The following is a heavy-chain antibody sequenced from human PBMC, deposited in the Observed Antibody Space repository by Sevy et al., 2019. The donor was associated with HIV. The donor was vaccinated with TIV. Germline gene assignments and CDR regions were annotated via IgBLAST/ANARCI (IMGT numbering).Heavy chain of an antibody. V-gene: IGHV1-24*01. J-gene: IGHJ4*01. CDR3: TITKDYYDNSGYPFDY. D-gene: IGHD3-22*01. CDR2: FDPEDGET. Sequence: ASVKVSCKVSGFTLSEVSMHWVRQAPGKGLEWMGTFDPEDGETIYAQKFQGRVTMTEDTSTDTAYMELSSLRSEDTAVFYCTITKDYYDNSGYPFDYWGHGTPVTVSS. CDR1: GFTLSEVS.